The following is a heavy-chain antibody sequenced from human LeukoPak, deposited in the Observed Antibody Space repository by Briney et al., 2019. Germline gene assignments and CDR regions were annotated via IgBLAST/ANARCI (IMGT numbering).Heavy chain of an antibody. CDR3: ARGAARSGGSCYRY. Sequence: MASETLSLTCTVSGGSISSYYWSWIRQPPGKGLEWIGYIYYSGSTNYNPSLKSRVTISVDTSKNQFSLKLSSVTAADTAVYYCARGAARSGGSCYRYWGQGTLVTVSS. J-gene: IGHJ4*02. CDR1: GGSISSYY. D-gene: IGHD2-15*01. V-gene: IGHV4-59*12. CDR2: IYYSGST.